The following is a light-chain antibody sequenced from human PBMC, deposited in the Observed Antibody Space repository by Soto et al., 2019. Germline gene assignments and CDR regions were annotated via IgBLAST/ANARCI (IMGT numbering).Light chain of an antibody. Sequence: QSVLTQPASVSGSPGQSITISCTGTSSDVGGYNYVSWYQQHPGKAPKLMIYEVSNRPSWVSNRFSGSKSGNTASLTISGLQAEDEADYYCSSYTSSSNYVFGTGTKVTVL. J-gene: IGLJ1*01. V-gene: IGLV2-14*01. CDR1: SSDVGGYNY. CDR3: SSYTSSSNYV. CDR2: EVS.